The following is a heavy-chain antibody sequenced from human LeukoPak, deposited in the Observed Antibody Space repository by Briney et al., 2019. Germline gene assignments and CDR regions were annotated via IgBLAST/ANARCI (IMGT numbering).Heavy chain of an antibody. D-gene: IGHD6-13*01. CDR1: GFTFSSYT. Sequence: GGSLRLSCAASGFTFSSYTMNWVRQAPGKGLEWVSSISSSSSYIYYADSVKGRFTISRDNAKNSLYLQMNSLRAEDTAVYYCARYPGSSSYADYWGQGTLVTVSS. V-gene: IGHV3-21*01. J-gene: IGHJ4*02. CDR3: ARYPGSSSYADY. CDR2: ISSSSSYI.